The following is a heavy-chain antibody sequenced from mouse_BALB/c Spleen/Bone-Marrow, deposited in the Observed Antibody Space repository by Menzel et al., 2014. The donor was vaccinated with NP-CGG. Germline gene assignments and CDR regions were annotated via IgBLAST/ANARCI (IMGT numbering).Heavy chain of an antibody. V-gene: IGHV1-4*02. CDR3: ARKYVNVPHFMDY. D-gene: IGHD2-10*02. Sequence: QVQLQQSAVELARPGASVKMSCKASGYTFTSYTIHWIRQRPGQGLEWIGYIHPSSGYTEYSQKFKDKTALTADKSSTTAYMQLSSLTSEDSAVYYCARKYVNVPHFMDYWGQGTSVTVSS. CDR2: IHPSSGYT. CDR1: GYTFTSYT. J-gene: IGHJ4*01.